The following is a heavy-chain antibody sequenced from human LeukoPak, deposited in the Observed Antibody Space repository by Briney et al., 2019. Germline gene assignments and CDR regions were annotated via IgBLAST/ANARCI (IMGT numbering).Heavy chain of an antibody. J-gene: IGHJ4*02. Sequence: GGSLRLSCAASGFTFSSYRMSWVRQAPGKGLEWVASISSSSDYIYYAYSVKGRFTISRDNAKNSLYLQMTSLRAEDTAVYYCARGLTRDSSSSYPSDYWGQGTLVTVSS. CDR1: GFTFSSYR. CDR2: ISSSSDYI. D-gene: IGHD6-6*01. CDR3: ARGLTRDSSSSYPSDY. V-gene: IGHV3-21*01.